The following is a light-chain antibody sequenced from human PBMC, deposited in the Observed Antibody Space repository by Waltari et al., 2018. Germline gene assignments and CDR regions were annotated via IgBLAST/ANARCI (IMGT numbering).Light chain of an antibody. CDR2: AAS. Sequence: DVQMTQSPSSLSASVGDTVTITCRASQRISRYFNWFQQKPGKAPKLLIFAASSLERDVPWSFSGSGSGTDFTLTISGLQPDDFATYYCQQTFSSPWTFGQGTTVEIK. CDR1: QRISRY. CDR3: QQTFSSPWT. J-gene: IGKJ1*01. V-gene: IGKV1-39*01.